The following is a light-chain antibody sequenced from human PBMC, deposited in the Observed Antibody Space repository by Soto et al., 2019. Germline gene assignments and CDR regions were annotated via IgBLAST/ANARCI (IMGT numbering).Light chain of an antibody. CDR1: QTISDF. CDR2: AAS. J-gene: IGKJ5*01. Sequence: IQVTQSPSTLSASVGDRVTLTCRASQTISDFLNWYQQKPGKAPKLLIYAASSLQSGVPSRFSGSGSGTDFTLTISSLQPEDFATYYCQQSYSTPITFGQGTRLENK. V-gene: IGKV1-39*01. CDR3: QQSYSTPIT.